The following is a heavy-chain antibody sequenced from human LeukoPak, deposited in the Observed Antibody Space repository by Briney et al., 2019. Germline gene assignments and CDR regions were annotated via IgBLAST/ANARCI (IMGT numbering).Heavy chain of an antibody. V-gene: IGHV1-24*01. CDR2: FDPEDGET. CDR3: ATDFMRGYCSGGSCDTRPPAEYFQH. D-gene: IGHD2-15*01. Sequence: ASVKVSCKVSGYTLTELSMHWVRQAPGKGLEWMGGFDPEDGETIYAQKFQGRVTMTEDTSTDTAYMELSSLRSEDTAVYYWATDFMRGYCSGGSCDTRPPAEYFQHWGQGTLVTVSS. J-gene: IGHJ1*01. CDR1: GYTLTELS.